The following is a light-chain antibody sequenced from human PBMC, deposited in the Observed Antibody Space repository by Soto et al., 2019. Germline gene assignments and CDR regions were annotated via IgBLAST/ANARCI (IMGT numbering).Light chain of an antibody. Sequence: QAVVTQAPSASGTPGQRVTISCSGSISNIGSNYVYWYQKFPGTAPKVLIYRNDQRPSGVPDRFSGSKSGTSASLAISGLRSEDEADYYCAVWDDSLNGSVAFGGGTQLTVL. V-gene: IGLV1-47*01. CDR1: ISNIGSNY. J-gene: IGLJ7*01. CDR2: RND. CDR3: AVWDDSLNGSVA.